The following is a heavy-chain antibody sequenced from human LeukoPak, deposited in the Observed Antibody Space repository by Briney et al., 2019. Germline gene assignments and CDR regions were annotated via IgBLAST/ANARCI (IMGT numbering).Heavy chain of an antibody. D-gene: IGHD6-6*01. V-gene: IGHV4-31*03. CDR1: GGSISNGGYY. Sequence: SQTLSLTCTVSGGSISNGGYYWSWIRQHPGKGLEWIGYIYYSGSTYYNPSLKSRVTISVDTSKNQFSLKLSSVTAADTAVYYCARWGIAARPEGFDYWGQGTLVTVSS. J-gene: IGHJ4*02. CDR2: IYYSGST. CDR3: ARWGIAARPEGFDY.